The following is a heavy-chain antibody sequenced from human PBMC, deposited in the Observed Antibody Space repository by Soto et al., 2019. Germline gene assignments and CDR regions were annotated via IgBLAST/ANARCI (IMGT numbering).Heavy chain of an antibody. Sequence: ASVKVSCKASGYTFTSYGISWVQQAPGQGLEWMGWISAYNGNTNYAQKLQGRVTMTTDTSTSTAYMELRSLRSDDTAVYYCARFMPGNNWFDPWGQGXLVTVYS. CDR1: GYTFTSYG. CDR2: ISAYNGNT. V-gene: IGHV1-18*01. D-gene: IGHD2-2*01. CDR3: ARFMPGNNWFDP. J-gene: IGHJ5*02.